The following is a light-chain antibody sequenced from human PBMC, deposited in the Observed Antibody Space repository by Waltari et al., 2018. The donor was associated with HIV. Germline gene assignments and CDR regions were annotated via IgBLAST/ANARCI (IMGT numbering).Light chain of an antibody. V-gene: IGLV3-10*01. CDR3: YSLDCSGNHGV. Sequence: SYELTQPPSVSVSPGQTARITCSGDALPKKYAYWFQQKSGQAPVVVIHEDSKRPSGIPERFSGSSSGTVATLTISGAQAEDEAVYHCYSLDCSGNHGVFGGGTTLTVL. CDR1: ALPKKY. CDR2: EDS. J-gene: IGLJ3*02.